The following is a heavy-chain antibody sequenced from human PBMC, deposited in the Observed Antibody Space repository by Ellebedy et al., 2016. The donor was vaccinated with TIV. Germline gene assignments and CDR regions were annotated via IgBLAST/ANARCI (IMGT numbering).Heavy chain of an antibody. CDR1: GFTFSSYA. CDR3: ARDGCSSGGSCFDAFDI. CDR2: ISGSGGST. J-gene: IGHJ3*02. V-gene: IGHV3-23*01. D-gene: IGHD2-15*01. Sequence: GGSLRLSXAASGFTFSSYAMSWVRQAPGKGLEWVSAISGSGGSTYYADSVKGRFTISRDNSKNTLYLQMNSLRAEDTAVYYCARDGCSSGGSCFDAFDIWGQGTMVTVSS.